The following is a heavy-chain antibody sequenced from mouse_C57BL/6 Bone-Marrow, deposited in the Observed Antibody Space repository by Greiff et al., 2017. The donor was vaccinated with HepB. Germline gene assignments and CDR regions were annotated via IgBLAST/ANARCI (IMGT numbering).Heavy chain of an antibody. Sequence: QVQLQQPGTELVKPGASVKLSCKASGYTFTSSWMHWVKQRPGQGLEWIGNINPSNGGTKYNEQFKSKATLTVDKSSSTAYMQLNSLTSEDSAVDYWASERYDGAWFAYCGQGTLVTVSA. V-gene: IGHV1-53*01. CDR2: INPSNGGT. D-gene: IGHD2-14*01. J-gene: IGHJ3*01. CDR3: ASERYDGAWFAY. CDR1: GYTFTSSW.